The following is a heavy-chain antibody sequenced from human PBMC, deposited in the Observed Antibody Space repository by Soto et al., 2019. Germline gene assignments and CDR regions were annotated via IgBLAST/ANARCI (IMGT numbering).Heavy chain of an antibody. CDR1: GFTSSRYA. V-gene: IGHV3-23*01. J-gene: IGHJ6*02. Sequence: PGGCLRLAWAASGFTSSRYAVGCVRQVAGEGRGWVAAISGSGGSTYYADSVKGRFTISRDNSKNTLYLQMNSLRAEDTAVYYCAKALAVVPAAISQYYYYYGMDVWGQGTTVTVSS. D-gene: IGHD2-2*02. CDR3: AKALAVVPAAISQYYYYYGMDV. CDR2: ISGSGGST.